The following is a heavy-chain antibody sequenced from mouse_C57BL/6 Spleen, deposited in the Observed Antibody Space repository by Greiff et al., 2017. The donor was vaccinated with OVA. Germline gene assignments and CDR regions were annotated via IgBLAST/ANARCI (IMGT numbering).Heavy chain of an antibody. CDR3: ARHERGIYDGYPGAMDY. CDR1: GYTFTEYT. V-gene: IGHV1-62-2*01. Sequence: VQLQESGAELVKPGASVKLSCKASGYTFTEYTIHWVKQRSGQGLEWIGWFYPGSGSIKYNEKFKDKATLTADKSSSTVYMELSRLTSEDSAVYFCARHERGIYDGYPGAMDYWGQGTSVTVSS. J-gene: IGHJ4*01. D-gene: IGHD2-3*01. CDR2: FYPGSGSI.